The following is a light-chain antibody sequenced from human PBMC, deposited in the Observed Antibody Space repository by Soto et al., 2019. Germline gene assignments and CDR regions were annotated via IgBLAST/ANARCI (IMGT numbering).Light chain of an antibody. CDR3: QKRSNWPIT. CDR2: GAS. Sequence: EIVMTQSPATLSVSPGEGATRSCRASQSVSSKLAWYQQKPGQAPRLLIYGASTRATGIPARFSGSGSGTDFTLTISSLEPEDFAVYYCQKRSNWPITFGQGTRLEIK. CDR1: QSVSSK. J-gene: IGKJ5*01. V-gene: IGKV3-15*01.